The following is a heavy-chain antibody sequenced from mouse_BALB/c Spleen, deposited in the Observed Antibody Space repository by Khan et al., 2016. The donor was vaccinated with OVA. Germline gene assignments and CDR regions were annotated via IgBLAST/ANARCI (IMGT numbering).Heavy chain of an antibody. Sequence: QVQLKESGPGLVAPSQSLSITCTVSGFSLTRYGVHWVRQPPGKGLEWLGVIWAGGGTDYNSALMSRLNITKDNSKTQVFLKMNSLQTDDTAMYYCARNYGPFAYWGKGTLVTVSA. J-gene: IGHJ3*01. V-gene: IGHV2-9*02. CDR1: GFSLTRYG. D-gene: IGHD1-1*02. CDR3: ARNYGPFAY. CDR2: IWAGGGT.